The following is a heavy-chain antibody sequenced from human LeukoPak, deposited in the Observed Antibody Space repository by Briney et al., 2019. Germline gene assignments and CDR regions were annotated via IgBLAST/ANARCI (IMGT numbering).Heavy chain of an antibody. CDR3: AKALPMEIYYFDY. CDR1: GFTFSSYG. Sequence: GRSLRLSCAASGFTFSSYGMHWVRQAPGKGLEWVAVIWYDGSNKYYADSVKGRFTISRDNSKNTLYLQMNSLRAEDTAVYYCAKALPMEIYYFDYWGQGTLVTVSS. V-gene: IGHV3-33*06. J-gene: IGHJ4*02. CDR2: IWYDGSNK. D-gene: IGHD2-8*01.